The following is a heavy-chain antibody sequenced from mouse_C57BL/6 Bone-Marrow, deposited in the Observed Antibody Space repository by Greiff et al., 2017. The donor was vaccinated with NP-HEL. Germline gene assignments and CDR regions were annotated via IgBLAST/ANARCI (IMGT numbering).Heavy chain of an antibody. CDR3: AKGGLRRGFAY. Sequence: QVQLQQPGAELVMPGASVKLSCKASGYTFTSYWMHWVQQRPGQGLEWIGEIDPSDSYTNYNQKFKGKSTLTVDKSSSTAYMQLSSQTSEDSAVYYCAKGGLRRGFAYWGQGTLVTVSA. D-gene: IGHD2-4*01. V-gene: IGHV1-69*01. CDR2: IDPSDSYT. CDR1: GYTFTSYW. J-gene: IGHJ3*01.